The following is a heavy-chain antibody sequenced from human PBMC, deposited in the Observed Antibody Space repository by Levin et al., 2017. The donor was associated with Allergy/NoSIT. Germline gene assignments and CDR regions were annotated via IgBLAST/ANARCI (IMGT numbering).Heavy chain of an antibody. D-gene: IGHD2-15*01. Sequence: SGPTLVKPTQTLALTCSFSGFSLSPPGLGMGWIRPPPGKALEWLALIYWDDDTRYSPSLKSRLTITRDTSKTQVVLIMTNMDPVDTATYYGARSRGSDGSSYFDYWGQGTLVTVSS. CDR3: ARSRGSDGSSYFDY. CDR2: IYWDDDT. V-gene: IGHV2-5*02. CDR1: GFSLSPPGLG. J-gene: IGHJ4*02.